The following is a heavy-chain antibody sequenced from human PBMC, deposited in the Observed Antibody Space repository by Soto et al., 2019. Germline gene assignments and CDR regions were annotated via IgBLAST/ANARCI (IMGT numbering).Heavy chain of an antibody. Sequence: QVQLVQSGAEVKKPGSSVKVSCKASGGTFSSYTISWVRQAPGQGLEWMGRIIPILGIANYAKKFQGRVTITADKSTSIAYMELSSLRSEDTAVYYCARSVYCSSTSCYRGGWFDPWGQGTLVTVSS. D-gene: IGHD2-2*01. V-gene: IGHV1-69*02. CDR1: GGTFSSYT. CDR2: IIPILGIA. CDR3: ARSVYCSSTSCYRGGWFDP. J-gene: IGHJ5*02.